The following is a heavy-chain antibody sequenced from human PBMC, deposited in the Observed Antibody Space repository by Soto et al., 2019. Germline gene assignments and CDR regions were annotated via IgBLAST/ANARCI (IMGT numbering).Heavy chain of an antibody. Sequence: GASVKVSCKASGGTFSSYAIRWVRQAPGQGLEWMGWISAYNGNTNYAQKLQGRVTMTTDTSTSTAYMELRSLRSDDTAVYYCARGYYYDSSGYYPARDYWGQGTLVTVSS. D-gene: IGHD3-22*01. CDR1: GGTFSSYA. CDR3: ARGYYYDSSGYYPARDY. V-gene: IGHV1-18*01. CDR2: ISAYNGNT. J-gene: IGHJ4*02.